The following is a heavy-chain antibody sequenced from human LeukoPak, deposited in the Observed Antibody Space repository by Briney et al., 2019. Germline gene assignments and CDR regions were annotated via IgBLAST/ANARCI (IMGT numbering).Heavy chain of an antibody. V-gene: IGHV4-39*02. D-gene: IGHD3-3*01. Sequence: SQTLSLTCTVSGGSISSGSYYWGWIRQPPGKGLEWIGSIYYSGSTDYNPSLKSRVTISVDTSKNQFSLKLSSVTAADTAAYYCAREGFGVPGFDPWGQGTLVTVSS. J-gene: IGHJ5*02. CDR1: GGSISSGSYY. CDR3: AREGFGVPGFDP. CDR2: IYYSGST.